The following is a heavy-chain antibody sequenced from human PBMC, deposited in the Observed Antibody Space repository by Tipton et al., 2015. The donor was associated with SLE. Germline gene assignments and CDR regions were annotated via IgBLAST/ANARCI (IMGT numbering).Heavy chain of an antibody. D-gene: IGHD2-8*01. Sequence: LRLSCSVSGSSISSYHWGWIRQPPGKGLEWMGSIFHSGDVYYNPSVKSRVTISIETSKNQCSLKLTSMTAADTAVYYCVRDGFCRNGVCYRNWFDPWGPGSLVTVSS. CDR2: IFHSGDV. CDR3: VRDGFCRNGVCYRNWFDP. CDR1: GSSISSYH. J-gene: IGHJ5*02. V-gene: IGHV4-38-2*02.